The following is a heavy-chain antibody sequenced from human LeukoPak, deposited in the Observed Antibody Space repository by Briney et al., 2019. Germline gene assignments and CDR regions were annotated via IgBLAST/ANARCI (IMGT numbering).Heavy chain of an antibody. V-gene: IGHV3-49*03. CDR2: IRSKPYGGTT. D-gene: IGHD2-2*01. J-gene: IGHJ4*02. Sequence: GGSLRHSCAASGFTFSSYAMSWFRQAPGKGLEWVGFIRSKPYGGTTENAASVKGRFTISRDDSKSIAYLQMNSLKTEDTAVYYCARGGVYCSSVSCSVDYWGQGILVTVSS. CDR3: ARGGVYCSSVSCSVDY. CDR1: GFTFSSYA.